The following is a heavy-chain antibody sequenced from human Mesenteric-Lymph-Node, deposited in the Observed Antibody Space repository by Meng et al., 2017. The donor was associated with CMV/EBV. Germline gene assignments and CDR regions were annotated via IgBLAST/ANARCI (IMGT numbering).Heavy chain of an antibody. J-gene: IGHJ4*02. CDR2: INLNSGGT. CDR1: GYTFTGYD. CDR3: ARIGVAAADVDY. V-gene: IGHV1-2*02. D-gene: IGHD6-13*01. Sequence: CKAAGYTFTGYDMHWVRQAPGQGLEWMGWINLNSGGTNYAQKLQGRVTMTRDTSISTAYMELSRLRSDDTAVYYCARIGVAAADVDYWGQGTLVTVSS.